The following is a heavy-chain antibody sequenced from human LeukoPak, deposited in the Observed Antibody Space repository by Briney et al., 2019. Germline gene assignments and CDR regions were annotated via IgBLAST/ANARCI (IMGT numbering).Heavy chain of an antibody. CDR1: GFSFSTFG. V-gene: IGHV3-33*08. D-gene: IGHD3-16*01. J-gene: IGHJ4*02. CDR3: GRDSLGGDY. Sequence: GGSLRLSCAASGFSFSTFGMHWARRAPGKGLEWVAVIWNDGSKKFYAESGKGRFTISRDNSQNTLYLQMNRLRAEDTAVYYCGRDSLGGDYWGQETLVTVSS. CDR2: IWNDGSKK.